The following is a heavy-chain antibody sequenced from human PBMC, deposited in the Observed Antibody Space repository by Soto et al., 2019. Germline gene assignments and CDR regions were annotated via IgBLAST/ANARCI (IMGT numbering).Heavy chain of an antibody. CDR3: AKVPLSFGDRVLFDF. Sequence: EVQLLESGGGLLQPGGSLRLSCAASGFTFSNFAMSLVRLAPGKGLEWVSTIVASGGSTYHADSVRGRFTISRDNSKNCLFLQLNTLRAEDTAVYYCAKVPLSFGDRVLFDFWGQGTLVTVSS. CDR1: GFTFSNFA. J-gene: IGHJ4*02. CDR2: IVASGGST. V-gene: IGHV3-23*01. D-gene: IGHD3-10*01.